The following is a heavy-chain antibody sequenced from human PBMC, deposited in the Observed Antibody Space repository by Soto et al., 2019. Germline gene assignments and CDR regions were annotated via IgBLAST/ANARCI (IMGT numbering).Heavy chain of an antibody. CDR3: ARDRGTIVGWFDP. D-gene: IGHD3-10*01. V-gene: IGHV4-31*03. J-gene: IGHJ5*02. Sequence: SETLSLTCTVSGGSISSGGYYWSWIRQHPGKGLEWIGYIYYSGSTYYNPSLKSRVTISVDTSKNQFSLKLSSVTAADTAVYYCARDRGTIVGWFDPWGQGTLVTVSS. CDR1: GGSISSGGYY. CDR2: IYYSGST.